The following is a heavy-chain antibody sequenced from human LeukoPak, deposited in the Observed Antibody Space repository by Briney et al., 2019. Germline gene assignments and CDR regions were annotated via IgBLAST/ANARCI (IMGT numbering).Heavy chain of an antibody. D-gene: IGHD4-11*01. CDR3: ARGFDYSNYFDP. CDR2: MNPNSGNT. V-gene: IGHV1-8*01. J-gene: IGHJ5*02. CDR1: GYTFTSYD. Sequence: GASVKVSCKASGYTFTSYDINWVRQATGQGLEWMGWMNPNSGNTGHAQKFQGRVTMTRNTSISTAYMELSSLRSEDTAVYYCARGFDYSNYFDPWGQGTLVTVSS.